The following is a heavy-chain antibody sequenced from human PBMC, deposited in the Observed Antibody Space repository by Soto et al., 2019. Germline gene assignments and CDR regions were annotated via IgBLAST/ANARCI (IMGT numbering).Heavy chain of an antibody. J-gene: IGHJ4*02. D-gene: IGHD2-15*01. CDR3: AKVEVGFFDY. CDR2: IVGSGDKT. Sequence: PGGSLRLSCAASGFTFSNYALSWVRQAPGKGLEWVSAIVGSGDKTYYADSVKGRFTISRDNSKNEVYLEMNSLRAEDTAIYYCAKVEVGFFDYWGQGALVNVSS. V-gene: IGHV3-23*01. CDR1: GFTFSNYA.